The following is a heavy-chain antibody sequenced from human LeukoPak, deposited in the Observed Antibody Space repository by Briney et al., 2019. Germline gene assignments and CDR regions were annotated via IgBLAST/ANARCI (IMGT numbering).Heavy chain of an antibody. D-gene: IGHD7-27*01. J-gene: IGHJ4*02. CDR1: GFTFSNYG. Sequence: PGRSLRLSCAASGFTFSNYGMHWVRQAPGKGLEWVAAISYDGSNEYYADSVKGRFTISRDTSKNTLYLQMNSLRAEDTALYYCARKFLTGRLIDYWGQGTLVTVSS. CDR2: ISYDGSNE. V-gene: IGHV3-30*03. CDR3: ARKFLTGRLIDY.